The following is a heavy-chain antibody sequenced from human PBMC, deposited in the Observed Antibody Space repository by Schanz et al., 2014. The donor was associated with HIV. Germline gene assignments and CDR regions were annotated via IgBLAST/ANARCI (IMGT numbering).Heavy chain of an antibody. CDR1: GFTFSDYY. V-gene: IGHV3-11*01. CDR2: ISSSGSII. CDR3: AGEIGYSYGYGYFDY. D-gene: IGHD5-18*01. J-gene: IGHJ4*02. Sequence: QVQLVESGGGAVQPGKSLRVSCATSGFTFSDYYMSWIRQTPGKGLEWVSYISSSGSIIFYADSVKGRFTISRDDAKKSVYLQMSSLRAEDTALYYCAGEIGYSYGYGYFDYWGQGTLVTVSS.